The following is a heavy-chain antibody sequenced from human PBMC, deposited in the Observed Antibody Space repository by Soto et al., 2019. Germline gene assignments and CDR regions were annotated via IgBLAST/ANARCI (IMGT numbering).Heavy chain of an antibody. CDR1: GGTFSTYP. D-gene: IGHD2-15*01. CDR2: IIPFFGTT. CDR3: ASRPVMEVAQYVNWFDP. V-gene: IGHV1-69*01. J-gene: IGHJ5*02. Sequence: QVHLVQSGAEVKKPGSSVKVSCKASGGTFSTYPINWVRQAPGQGLEWMGGIIPFFGTTHSAQKFQGRLTITADESTSTTYMDLSSLRSEDTAVYYCASRPVMEVAQYVNWFDPWGQGTLVTVSS.